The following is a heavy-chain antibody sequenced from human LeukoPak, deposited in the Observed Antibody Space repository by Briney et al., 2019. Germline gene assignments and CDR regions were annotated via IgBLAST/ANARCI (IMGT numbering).Heavy chain of an antibody. J-gene: IGHJ4*02. V-gene: IGHV1-46*01. Sequence: ASVKVSCKASGYTFTSYYMHWVRQAPGQGLEWMGIINPSGGSTSYAQKFQGRVTMTRDMSTSTVYMELSSLRSEDTAVYYCARAGGTLHPLDYWGQGTLVTVSS. CDR3: ARAGGTLHPLDY. D-gene: IGHD3-16*01. CDR1: GYTFTSYY. CDR2: INPSGGST.